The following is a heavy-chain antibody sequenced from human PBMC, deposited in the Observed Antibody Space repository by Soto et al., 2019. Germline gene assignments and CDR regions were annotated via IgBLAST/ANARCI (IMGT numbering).Heavy chain of an antibody. Sequence: SVKVSCKASGGTFSSYAISWVRQAPGHGLEWMGGIIPIFGTANYAQKFQGRVTITADESTSTAYMELSSLRSEDTAVYYCARDWAQPLLRFLDRSENYYYYGMDVWGQGTTVTVSS. CDR1: GGTFSSYA. V-gene: IGHV1-69*13. CDR2: IIPIFGTA. J-gene: IGHJ6*02. D-gene: IGHD3-3*01. CDR3: ARDWAQPLLRFLDRSENYYYYGMDV.